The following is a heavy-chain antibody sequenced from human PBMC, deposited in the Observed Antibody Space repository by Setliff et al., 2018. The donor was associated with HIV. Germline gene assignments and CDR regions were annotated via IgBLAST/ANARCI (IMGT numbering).Heavy chain of an antibody. Sequence: PGGSLRLSCAASGFAFSSYSMNWVRQAPGKGLEWVSSISTSGRYIYYADSVKGRFTISRDNSKNTLYLQMNSLRVEDTAVYHCARSPQGGYFDYWGQGTLVTVSS. V-gene: IGHV3-21*04. CDR3: ARSPQGGYFDY. CDR2: ISTSGRYI. J-gene: IGHJ4*03. CDR1: GFAFSSYS.